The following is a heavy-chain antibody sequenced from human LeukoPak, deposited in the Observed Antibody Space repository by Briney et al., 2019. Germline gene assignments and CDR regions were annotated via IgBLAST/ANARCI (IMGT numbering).Heavy chain of an antibody. D-gene: IGHD3-10*01. CDR3: ARRSSPDYYNSGTYYLFDY. V-gene: IGHV3-48*01. CDR1: GFTFSTYS. CDR2: ISSSNSAI. J-gene: IGHJ4*02. Sequence: GGSPRLSCAASGFTFSTYSMTWVRQAPGKGLEWVSYISSSNSAIYYADSVRGRFTISRDNAKNSLYLQMNSLRAEDMSVYYCARRSSPDYYNSGTYYLFDYWGQGTLVTVSS.